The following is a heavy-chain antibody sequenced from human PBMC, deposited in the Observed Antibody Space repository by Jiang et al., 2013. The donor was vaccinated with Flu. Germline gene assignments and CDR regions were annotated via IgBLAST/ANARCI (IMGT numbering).Heavy chain of an antibody. V-gene: IGHV6-1*01. CDR2: TYYRSKWYN. D-gene: IGHD6-19*01. J-gene: IGHJ6*02. Sequence: SQTLSLTRVISGASVFSNTATWNWIRQSPSRGLEWLGRTYYRSKWYNDYAESVKGRITIIPDTSKNQFSLQLNSVAPEDTAIYYCAGYYSGGHYGMDVWGQGTTVTVSS. CDR3: AGYYSGGHYGMDV. CDR1: GASVFSNTAT.